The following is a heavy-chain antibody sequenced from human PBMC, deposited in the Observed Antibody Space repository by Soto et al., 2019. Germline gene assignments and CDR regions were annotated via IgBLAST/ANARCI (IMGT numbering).Heavy chain of an antibody. CDR1: GGSISSYY. CDR3: ARGVSSGWYYFDY. CDR2: IYYSGST. D-gene: IGHD6-19*01. V-gene: IGHV4-59*01. Sequence: SETLSLTCTVSGGSISSYYWSWIRQPPGKGLEWIGYIYYSGSTNYNPSLKSRVTISVDTSKNQFSQKLSSVTAADTAVYYCARGVSSGWYYFDYWGQGTLVTVSS. J-gene: IGHJ4*02.